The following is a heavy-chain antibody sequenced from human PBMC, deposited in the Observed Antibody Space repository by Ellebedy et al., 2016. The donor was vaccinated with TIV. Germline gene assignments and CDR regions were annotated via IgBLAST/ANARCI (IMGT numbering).Heavy chain of an antibody. CDR2: ISSSSSTI. J-gene: IGHJ4*02. V-gene: IGHV3-48*01. CDR1: GFTFSSYS. D-gene: IGHD3-10*01. Sequence: GESLKISCAASGFTFSSYSMNWVRQAPGKGLEWVSYISSSSSTIYYADSVKGRFTISRDNAKNSLYLQMNSLSAEDTALFYCARARGWGVRGDTFFDYWGLGTLVTVS. CDR3: ARARGWGVRGDTFFDY.